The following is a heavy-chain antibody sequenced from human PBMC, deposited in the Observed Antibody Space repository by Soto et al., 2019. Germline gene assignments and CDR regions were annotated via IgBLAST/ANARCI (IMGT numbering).Heavy chain of an antibody. CDR2: IYSGGST. Sequence: EVQLVESGGGLIQPGGSLRLSCAVSGFTVSSNYMSWVRQAPGKGLEWVSVIYSGGSTYYADSVKGRFTISRDNSKNTLYLQMNSLRAEDTAVYYCASTGTITMIVVVADAAFDIWGQGTMVTVSS. D-gene: IGHD3-22*01. CDR3: ASTGTITMIVVVADAAFDI. CDR1: GFTVSSNY. V-gene: IGHV3-53*01. J-gene: IGHJ3*02.